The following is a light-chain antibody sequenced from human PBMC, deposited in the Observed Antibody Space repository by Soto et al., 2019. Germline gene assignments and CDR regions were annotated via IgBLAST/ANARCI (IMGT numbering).Light chain of an antibody. CDR2: AAS. Sequence: AIRMTQSPSSFSASTGDRVTITCRASQGISSYLAWYQQKPGKAPKLLIYAASTLQSGVPSRFSGSGSGTDFTLTISCLXSEDFATYYCQQYYSYPPCTFGQGTKVDTK. CDR1: QGISSY. CDR3: QQYYSYPPCT. J-gene: IGKJ1*01. V-gene: IGKV1-8*01.